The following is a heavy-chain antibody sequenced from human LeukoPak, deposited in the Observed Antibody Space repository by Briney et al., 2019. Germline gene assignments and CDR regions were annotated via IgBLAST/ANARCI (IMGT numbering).Heavy chain of an antibody. Sequence: KPSETLSLTCTASGGSISSSSYYWGWIRQPPGKGLAWIGGIYYSGSTYYNPSLKSRVTISVDTSKNQFSLTLSSVTAADTAVYYCARPYDFWSGYPTKRDMDVWGKGTTVTVSS. V-gene: IGHV4-39*01. CDR3: ARPYDFWSGYPTKRDMDV. J-gene: IGHJ6*03. D-gene: IGHD3-3*01. CDR1: GGSISSSSYY. CDR2: IYYSGST.